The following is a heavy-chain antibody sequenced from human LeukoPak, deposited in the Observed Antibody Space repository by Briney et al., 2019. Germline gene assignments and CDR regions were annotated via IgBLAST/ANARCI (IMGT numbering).Heavy chain of an antibody. V-gene: IGHV4-4*07. J-gene: IGHJ5*02. CDR3: ARGVVVPAAISFDP. CDR1: GGSISSYY. CDR2: IYTSGCT. D-gene: IGHD2-2*01. Sequence: SETLSLTCTVSGGSISSYYWSWIRQPAGKGLEWIGRIYTSGCTNYNPPLKSRVTMSVDTSKNQFSLKLSSVTAADTAVYYCARGVVVPAAISFDPWGQGTLVTVSS.